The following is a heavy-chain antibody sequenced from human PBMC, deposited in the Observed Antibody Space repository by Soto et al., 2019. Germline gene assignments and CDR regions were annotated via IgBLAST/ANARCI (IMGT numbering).Heavy chain of an antibody. J-gene: IGHJ4*02. CDR2: INHSGST. CDR1: GGSFSGYS. V-gene: IGHV4-34*01. Sequence: SETLSLTCAVFGGSFSGYSWSWIRQPRGKGLEWIGEINHSGSTNYNPSLKSRVTISVDTSKNQFSLKLSSVTAADTAVYYCARVTDNWGQGTLVTVSS. CDR3: ARVTDN.